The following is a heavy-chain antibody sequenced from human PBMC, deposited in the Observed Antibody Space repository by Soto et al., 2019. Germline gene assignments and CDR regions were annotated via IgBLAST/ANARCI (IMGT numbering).Heavy chain of an antibody. CDR1: GFTFSSYW. V-gene: IGHV3-7*01. CDR2: IKQDGSEK. Sequence: EVQLVESGGGLVQPRGSLRLSCAASGFTFSSYWMSWVRQAPVKGLEWVGNIKQDGSEKNYVDFVRGRFTISRDNAKNSLYMQMNSLRAEDTAVYYCARIASAGRGWDVWGQGTTVVVSS. J-gene: IGHJ6*02. CDR3: ARIASAGRGWDV. D-gene: IGHD6-13*01.